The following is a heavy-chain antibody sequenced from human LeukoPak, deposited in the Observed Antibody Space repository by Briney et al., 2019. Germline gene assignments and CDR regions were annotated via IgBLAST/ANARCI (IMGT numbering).Heavy chain of an antibody. CDR1: ALDLTNFW. V-gene: IGHV3-7*01. J-gene: IGHJ3*02. CDR2: IKNDGSEK. Sequence: PGGSLRLSCAASALDLTNFWVTWVRQSPTKGLEWVANIKNDGSEKYYLDSVKGRFIVSRDNAKNSVFLQMNSLRAEDTAVYYCARDRVRREYSDSSGYRPDAFDIWGQGTMVTVSS. D-gene: IGHD3-22*01. CDR3: ARDRVRREYSDSSGYRPDAFDI.